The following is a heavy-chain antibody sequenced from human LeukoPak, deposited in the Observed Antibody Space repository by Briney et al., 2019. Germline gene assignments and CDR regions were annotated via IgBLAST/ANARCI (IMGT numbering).Heavy chain of an antibody. D-gene: IGHD2-21*01. J-gene: IGHJ6*03. CDR1: GFTFSSYA. Sequence: GGSLRLSCAASGFTFSSYAMHWVRQAPGRGLEWVAVISYDGSTKYYAYSVEGRFTNSRDNSKSMLHLQMSSLRAEDTAVYYWAREGDSYYYYMDVWGKGTTVTVSS. CDR3: AREGDSYYYYMDV. CDR2: ISYDGSTK. V-gene: IGHV3-30*04.